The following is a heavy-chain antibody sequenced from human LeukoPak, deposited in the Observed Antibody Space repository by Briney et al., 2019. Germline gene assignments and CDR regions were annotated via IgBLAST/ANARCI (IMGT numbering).Heavy chain of an antibody. CDR1: EGTFSSYA. Sequence: GASVKVSCKASEGTFSSYAISWVRQAPGQGLEWMGRIIPILGIANYAQKFQGRVTITADKSTSTAYMELSSLRSEDTAVYYCARVSDYEDYWGQGTLVTVSS. D-gene: IGHD4-17*01. CDR2: IIPILGIA. CDR3: ARVSDYEDY. J-gene: IGHJ4*02. V-gene: IGHV1-69*04.